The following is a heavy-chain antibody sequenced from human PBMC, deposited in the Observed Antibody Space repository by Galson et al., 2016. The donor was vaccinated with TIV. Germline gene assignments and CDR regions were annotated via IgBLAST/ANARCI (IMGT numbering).Heavy chain of an antibody. Sequence: LEWVSLIYSAGNTFYADSVKGRFTLSRDNSKNTVYLQISSLRVEDTAVYYCARVSGVVRGYGLDVWGQGTMVTVAS. J-gene: IGHJ6*02. V-gene: IGHV3-53*01. CDR3: ARVSGVVRGYGLDV. D-gene: IGHD3-10*01. CDR2: IYSAGNT.